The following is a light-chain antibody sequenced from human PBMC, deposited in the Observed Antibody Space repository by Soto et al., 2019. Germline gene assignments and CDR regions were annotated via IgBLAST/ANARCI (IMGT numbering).Light chain of an antibody. J-gene: IGKJ2*01. CDR3: QQYYSTPYT. CDR1: RSVLYSSNNNNY. CDR2: WAS. Sequence: DIVMTQSPDSLAVSLGERATINCTSSRSVLYSSNNNNYLAWYQQKPGQPPKLLIYWASTRESGVPDRFSGSGSGTDFTLTISSLQAEDVAVYYCQQYYSTPYTFGQGTKLEI. V-gene: IGKV4-1*01.